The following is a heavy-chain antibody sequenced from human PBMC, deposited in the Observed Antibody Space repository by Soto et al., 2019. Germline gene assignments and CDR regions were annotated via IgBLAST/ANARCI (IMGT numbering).Heavy chain of an antibody. CDR3: ARHRFRGYDFWSGYYIGSWADGMDV. J-gene: IGHJ6*02. V-gene: IGHV4-39*01. Sequence: QLQLQESGPGLVKPSETLSLTCTVSGGSISSSSYYWGWIRQPPGKGLEWIGSIYYSGSTYYNPSLKSRVTISVDTSKNQFSLKLSSVTAADTAVYYCARHRFRGYDFWSGYYIGSWADGMDVWGQGTTVTVSS. CDR2: IYYSGST. D-gene: IGHD3-3*01. CDR1: GGSISSSSYY.